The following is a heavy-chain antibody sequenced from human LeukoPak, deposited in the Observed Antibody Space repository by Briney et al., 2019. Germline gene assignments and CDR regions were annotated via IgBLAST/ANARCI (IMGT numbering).Heavy chain of an antibody. CDR2: IWYDRSKE. Sequence: PGGSLRLSCAASGFTFSGYGMHCVRQAPGKGLEWVAVIWYDRSKEYYADSVKGRFTISRDNSKNTLYLQMNSLRAEDTAVYYCAKESLGYCSTTSCSGFDYWGQGTLVTVSS. D-gene: IGHD2-2*01. CDR3: AKESLGYCSTTSCSGFDY. V-gene: IGHV3-33*06. J-gene: IGHJ4*02. CDR1: GFTFSGYG.